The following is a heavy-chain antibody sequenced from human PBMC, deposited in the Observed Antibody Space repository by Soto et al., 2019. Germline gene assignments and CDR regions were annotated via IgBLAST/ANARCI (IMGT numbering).Heavy chain of an antibody. CDR1: GFTFSSYS. D-gene: IGHD3-10*01. V-gene: IGHV3-48*01. CDR2: ISSSSSTI. J-gene: IGHJ4*02. CDR3: ARANYYGSPGDFDY. Sequence: GGSLRLSCAASGFTFSSYSMNWVRQAPGKGLEWVSYISSSSSTIYYADSVKGRFTISRDNARNSLYLQMNSLRAEDTAVYYCARANYYGSPGDFDYWGQGTLVTVSS.